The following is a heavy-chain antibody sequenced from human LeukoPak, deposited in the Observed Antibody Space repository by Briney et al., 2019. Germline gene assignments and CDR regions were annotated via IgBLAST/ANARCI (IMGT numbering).Heavy chain of an antibody. V-gene: IGHV3-53*01. CDR3: AVRTTTVTYLGYFDL. Sequence: GGSLRLSCAASGFTFSRYGMSWVRQAPGKGLEWVSVIYSGGKTYYADSVKGRFIIFRDNSKNTLYLQMNSLRAEDTAVYYCAVRTTTVTYLGYFDLWGRGTLVTVSS. D-gene: IGHD4-17*01. CDR1: GFTFSRYG. CDR2: IYSGGKT. J-gene: IGHJ2*01.